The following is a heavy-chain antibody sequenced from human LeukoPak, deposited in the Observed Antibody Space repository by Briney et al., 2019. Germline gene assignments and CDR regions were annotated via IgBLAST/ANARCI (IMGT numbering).Heavy chain of an antibody. CDR3: ARDGVATTDNSRYYFDY. D-gene: IGHD5-24*01. V-gene: IGHV1-46*01. Sequence: ASVKVSCKASGYTFTRYYMHWVRQAPGQGLAWMGIINPSGGSTNFAQKFQGRVTMTRGTSTSTVYMDLSSQRSEDTAVYYCARDGVATTDNSRYYFDYWGQGTLVTVSS. CDR2: INPSGGST. CDR1: GYTFTRYY. J-gene: IGHJ4*02.